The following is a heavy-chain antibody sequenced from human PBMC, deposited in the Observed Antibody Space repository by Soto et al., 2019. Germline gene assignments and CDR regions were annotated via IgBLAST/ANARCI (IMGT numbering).Heavy chain of an antibody. Sequence: ASVKVSCKASGDTFTSYGISWVRQAPGQGLEWMGWISAYNGNTSYARKLQGRVTMTTDTSTSTAYMELRSLRSDDTAVYYCARTFSAATLYYSCQGTLVTVST. CDR3: ARTFSAATLYY. CDR2: ISAYNGNT. CDR1: GDTFTSYG. D-gene: IGHD3-16*01. V-gene: IGHV1-18*04. J-gene: IGHJ4*02.